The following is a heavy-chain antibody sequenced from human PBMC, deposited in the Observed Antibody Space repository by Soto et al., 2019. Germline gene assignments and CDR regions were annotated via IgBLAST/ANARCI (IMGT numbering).Heavy chain of an antibody. J-gene: IGHJ4*02. CDR3: ARVGITMVRGLRRGLDY. D-gene: IGHD3-10*01. CDR1: GGSFSGYY. V-gene: IGHV4-34*01. CDR2: INHSGST. Sequence: QVQLQQWGAGLLKPSETLSLTCAVYGGSFSGYYWSWIRQPPGKGLEWIGEINHSGSTNYNPSLKSRVTISVDTSKNQFSLKLSSVTAADTAVYYCARVGITMVRGLRRGLDYWGQGTLVTVSS.